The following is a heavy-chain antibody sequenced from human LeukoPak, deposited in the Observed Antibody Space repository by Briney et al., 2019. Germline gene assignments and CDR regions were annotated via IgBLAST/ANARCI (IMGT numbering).Heavy chain of an antibody. D-gene: IGHD3-10*01. CDR2: IYYSGST. V-gene: IGHV4-31*03. CDR3: ARRRVGEEFDY. J-gene: IGHJ4*02. Sequence: SETLSLTCTVSGGSISSGGYYWSWIRQHPGKGLEWIGYIYYSGSTYYNPSLKSRVTISVDTSKNQFSLKLSSVTAADTAVYYCARRRVGEEFDYWGQGTLVTVSS. CDR1: GGSISSGGYY.